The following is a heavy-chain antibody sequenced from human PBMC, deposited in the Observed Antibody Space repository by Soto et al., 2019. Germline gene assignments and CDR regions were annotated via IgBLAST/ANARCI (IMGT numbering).Heavy chain of an antibody. V-gene: IGHV3-23*01. CDR3: AKDFGRIVGASDDAFDN. Sequence: GGSLRLSCAASGFTFSSYAMSWVRQAPGKGLEWVSAISGSGDSTYYTDSVKGRVTISRDTSKNTLYLQMNSLRAEDTAVSSCAKDFGRIVGASDDAFDNWGQGTMVTVSS. J-gene: IGHJ3*02. D-gene: IGHD1-26*01. CDR2: ISGSGDST. CDR1: GFTFSSYA.